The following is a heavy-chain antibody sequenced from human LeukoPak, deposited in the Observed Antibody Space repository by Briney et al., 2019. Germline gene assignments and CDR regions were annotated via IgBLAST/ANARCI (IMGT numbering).Heavy chain of an antibody. CDR3: AKDRTVRYDFWSGQSREPDC. V-gene: IGHV3-23*01. Sequence: GGSLSLSCAASGFTFSNYAMSWVRQAPGKGRGWVSAISVRGGKTYYADSVKGWFTISRDNAKDRLCLQMNSLRAEDTAVYYCAKDRTVRYDFWSGQSREPDCWGQGTLVTVSS. J-gene: IGHJ4*02. D-gene: IGHD3-3*01. CDR2: ISVRGGKT. CDR1: GFTFSNYA.